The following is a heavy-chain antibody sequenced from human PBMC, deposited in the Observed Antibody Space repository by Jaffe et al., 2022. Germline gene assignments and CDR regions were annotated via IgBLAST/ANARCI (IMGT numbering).Heavy chain of an antibody. D-gene: IGHD3-9*01. V-gene: IGHV4-61*02. Sequence: QVQLQESGPGLVKPSQTLSLTCTVSGGSISSGSYYWSWIRQPAGKGLEWIGRIYTSGSTNYNPSLKSRVTISVDTSKNQFSLKLSSVTAADTAVYYCAREPSYDILTGYLGGFDYYYYMDVWGKGTTVTVSS. J-gene: IGHJ6*03. CDR1: GGSISSGSYY. CDR3: AREPSYDILTGYLGGFDYYYYMDV. CDR2: IYTSGST.